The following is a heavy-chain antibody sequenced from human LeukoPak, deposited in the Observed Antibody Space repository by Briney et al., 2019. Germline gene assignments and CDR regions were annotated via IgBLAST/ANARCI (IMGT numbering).Heavy chain of an antibody. CDR1: GGTFSSYA. CDR2: IIPIFGTA. J-gene: IGHJ6*02. D-gene: IGHD3-10*01. CDR3: AREFAEASYYYYGMDV. Sequence: SVKVSCKASGGTFSSYAISWVRQAPGQGLEWMGGIIPIFGTANYAQKFQGRVTIPADESTSTAYMELSSLRSEDTAVYYCAREFAEASYYYYGMDVWGQGTTVTVSS. V-gene: IGHV1-69*13.